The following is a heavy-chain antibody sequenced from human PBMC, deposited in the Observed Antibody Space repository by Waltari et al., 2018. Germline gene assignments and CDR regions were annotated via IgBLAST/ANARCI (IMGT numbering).Heavy chain of an antibody. V-gene: IGHV3-23*01. CDR3: AKINDFWSGYFDY. CDR2: ISGSGGRT. J-gene: IGHJ4*02. Sequence: EVQLLESGGGLVQPGGSLRLSCAASGFTFSSYAMSWVRQAPGKGLEWVSAISGSGGRTYYADSVKCRFTISRDNSKNTLYLQMNSLRAEDTAVYYCAKINDFWSGYFDYWGQGTLVTVSS. CDR1: GFTFSSYA. D-gene: IGHD3-3*01.